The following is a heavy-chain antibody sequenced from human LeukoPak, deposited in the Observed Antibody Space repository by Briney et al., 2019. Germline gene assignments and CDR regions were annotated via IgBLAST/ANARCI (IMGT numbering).Heavy chain of an antibody. CDR1: GYTFTSYY. CDR2: INPSGGST. Sequence: ASVKVSCKASGYTFTSYYMHWVRQAPGQGLEWMGIINPSGGSTSYAQKFQGRVTMTRDTSTSTVYMELSSLRSEDTAVYYCARGPSSSWYQYNWFDPWGQGTLVTVSS. CDR3: ARGPSSSWYQYNWFDP. J-gene: IGHJ5*02. V-gene: IGHV1-46*01. D-gene: IGHD6-13*01.